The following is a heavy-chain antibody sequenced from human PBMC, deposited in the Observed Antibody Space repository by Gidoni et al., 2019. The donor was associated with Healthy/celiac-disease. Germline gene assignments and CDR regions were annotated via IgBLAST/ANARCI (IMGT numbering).Heavy chain of an antibody. CDR1: GGSISSSIW. CDR2: IYHSGST. Sequence: QVQLQESGPGLVKPSGALALTCAVSGGSISSSIWWRWVLQPPGKGREWIGEIYHSGSTNYTPSLKSRVTISVDKSKNQFSLKLSSVTAADTAVYYCARDLGGYDSNYWGQGTLVTVSS. D-gene: IGHD5-12*01. J-gene: IGHJ4*02. CDR3: ARDLGGYDSNY. V-gene: IGHV4-4*02.